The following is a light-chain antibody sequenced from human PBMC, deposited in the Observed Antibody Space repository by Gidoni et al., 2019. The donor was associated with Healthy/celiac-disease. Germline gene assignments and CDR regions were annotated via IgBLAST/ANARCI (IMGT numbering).Light chain of an antibody. J-gene: IGKJ4*01. CDR3: QQRSNWPPGLT. CDR2: DAS. V-gene: IGKV3-11*01. Sequence: EIVLKQYPATLSLSPGERATLSCRASQSVSSYLAWYQQKPGQAPRLLIYDASNRATGIPARFSGSGSGTDFTLTISSLEPEDFAVYYCQQRSNWPPGLTFGGGTKVEIK. CDR1: QSVSSY.